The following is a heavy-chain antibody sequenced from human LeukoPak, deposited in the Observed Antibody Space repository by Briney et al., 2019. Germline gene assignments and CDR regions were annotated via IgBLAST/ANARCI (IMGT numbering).Heavy chain of an antibody. V-gene: IGHV4-61*02. CDR1: GVSISSSNSY. CDR2: IYTSGST. Sequence: PSETLSLTCTVSGVSISSSNSYWGWIRQPPGKGLEWIGRIYTSGSTNYNPSLKSRVTMSVDTSKNQFSLKLSSVTAADTAVYYCARVATAGTYYFDYWGQGTLVTVSS. CDR3: ARVATAGTYYFDY. J-gene: IGHJ4*02. D-gene: IGHD6-13*01.